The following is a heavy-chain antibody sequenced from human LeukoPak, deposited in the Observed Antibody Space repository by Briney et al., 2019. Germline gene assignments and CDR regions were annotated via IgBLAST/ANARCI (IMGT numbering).Heavy chain of an antibody. J-gene: IGHJ4*02. Sequence: GGSLRLSCAASGFTFTSYSMSWVRQAPGKGLEWVSGTSDRGDYTYYADSVKGRFAISRDSSKNTLFLQMNSLRAEDTALYFCARKAQYNGHYPLDYWGQGTLVTVSS. D-gene: IGHD1-7*01. CDR1: GFTFTSYS. CDR3: ARKAQYNGHYPLDY. V-gene: IGHV3-23*01. CDR2: TSDRGDYT.